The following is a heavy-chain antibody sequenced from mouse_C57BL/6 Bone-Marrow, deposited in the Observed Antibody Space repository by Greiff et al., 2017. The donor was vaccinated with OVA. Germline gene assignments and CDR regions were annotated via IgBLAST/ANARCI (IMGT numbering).Heavy chain of an antibody. CDR1: GYTFTDYY. Sequence: VQLQQSGPELVKPGASVKISCKASGYTFTDYYMNWVKQSHGKSLEWIGDINPNNGGTSYNQKFKGKATLTVDKSSSTAYMELRSLTSEDSAVYYCARSLSYYSNYNFDYWGQGTTLTVSS. CDR3: ARSLSYYSNYNFDY. CDR2: INPNNGGT. D-gene: IGHD2-5*01. V-gene: IGHV1-26*01. J-gene: IGHJ2*01.